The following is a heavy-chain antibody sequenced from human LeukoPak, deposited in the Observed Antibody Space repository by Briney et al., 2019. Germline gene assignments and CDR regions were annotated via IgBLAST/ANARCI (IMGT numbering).Heavy chain of an antibody. V-gene: IGHV3-21*01. D-gene: IGHD2-21*02. J-gene: IGHJ4*02. Sequence: GGSLRLSCAASGFTFSSYSMNWVRQAPGKGLEWVSSISSSSYIYYADSVKGRFTISRDNAKNSLYLQMNSLRAEDTAVYYCARDTPIAYCGGDRSGYWGQGTLVTVSS. CDR3: ARDTPIAYCGGDRSGY. CDR1: GFTFSSYS. CDR2: ISSSSYI.